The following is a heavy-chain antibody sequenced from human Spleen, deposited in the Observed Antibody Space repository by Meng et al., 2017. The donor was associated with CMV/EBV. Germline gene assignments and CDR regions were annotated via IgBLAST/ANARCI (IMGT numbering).Heavy chain of an antibody. D-gene: IGHD2-2*01. CDR3: AREVVPVQTGDYYGMDV. Sequence: GESLKISCTASGFTFSSYAMTWVRQAPGKGLDWVSIISGSGDRTYYAESVKGRFTISRDNSKNTLYLQMNSLRAVDTAVYYCAREVVPVQTGDYYGMDVLGQGTTVTVSS. J-gene: IGHJ6*02. V-gene: IGHV3-23*01. CDR1: GFTFSSYA. CDR2: ISGSGDRT.